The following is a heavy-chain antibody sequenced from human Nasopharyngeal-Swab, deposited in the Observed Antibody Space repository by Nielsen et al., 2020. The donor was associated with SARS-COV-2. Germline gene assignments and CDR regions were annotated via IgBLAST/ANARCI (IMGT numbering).Heavy chain of an antibody. CDR3: AKDQATSIVGADDAFDI. D-gene: IGHD1-26*01. V-gene: IGHV3-23*01. CDR1: GFTFSSYA. J-gene: IGHJ3*02. CDR2: ISGSGGST. Sequence: GGSLRLSCAASGFTFSSYAMSWVRQAPGKGLEWVSAISGSGGSTYYADSVKGRFPISRDNSKNTLYLQMNSLRAEDTAVYYCAKDQATSIVGADDAFDIWGQGTMVTVSS.